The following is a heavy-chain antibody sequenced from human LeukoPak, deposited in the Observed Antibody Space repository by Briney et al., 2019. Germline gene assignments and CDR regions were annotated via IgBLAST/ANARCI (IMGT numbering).Heavy chain of an antibody. CDR2: IYYSGST. CDR3: ARDVLYPRNDAFDI. CDR1: GGSISSYD. J-gene: IGHJ3*02. V-gene: IGHV4-59*01. Sequence: SETLSLTCTVSGGSISSYDWSWIRQPPGKGLEWIGYIYYSGSTNYNPSLKSRVTISVDTSKNQFSLKLSSVTAADTAVYYCARDVLYPRNDAFDIWGQGTMVTVSS. D-gene: IGHD2-2*02.